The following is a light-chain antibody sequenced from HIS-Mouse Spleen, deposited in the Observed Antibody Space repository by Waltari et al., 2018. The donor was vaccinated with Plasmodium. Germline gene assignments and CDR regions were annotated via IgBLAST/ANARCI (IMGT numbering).Light chain of an antibody. CDR2: GAS. CDR3: QQYNNWSFT. J-gene: IGKJ3*01. V-gene: IGKV3-15*01. Sequence: DIVMTQSPATLSASPGERANLSCRASQSVSSNLAWYQQKPGQAPRLLIYGASTRATGIPARFSGSGSGTEFTLTISSLQSEDFAVYYCQQYNNWSFTFGPGTKVDIK. CDR1: QSVSSN.